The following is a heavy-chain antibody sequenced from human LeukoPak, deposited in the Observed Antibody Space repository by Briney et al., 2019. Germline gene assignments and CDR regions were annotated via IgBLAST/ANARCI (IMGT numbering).Heavy chain of an antibody. CDR3: DSGYDI. CDR2: INHSGST. Sequence: PSETLSLTCAVYGGSFSGYYWSWIRQPPGKGLEWIGEINHSGSTNYNPSLKSRVTISVDTSKNQFSLKLSSVTAADTAVYYCDSGYDIWGQGTMVTISS. J-gene: IGHJ3*02. CDR1: GGSFSGYY. V-gene: IGHV4-34*01.